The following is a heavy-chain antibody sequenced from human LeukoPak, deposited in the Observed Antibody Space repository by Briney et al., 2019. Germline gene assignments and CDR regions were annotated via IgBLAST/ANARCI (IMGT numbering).Heavy chain of an antibody. CDR1: GGTFSSYA. Sequence: GASVKVSCKASGGTFSSYAISWVRQAPGQGLEWMGGIIPIFGTANYAQKFQGRVTITTDESTSTAYMELSSLRSEDTAVYYCARADGVGANDVFDIWGQGTMVTVSS. CDR2: IIPIFGTA. V-gene: IGHV1-69*05. CDR3: ARADGVGANDVFDI. J-gene: IGHJ3*02. D-gene: IGHD1-26*01.